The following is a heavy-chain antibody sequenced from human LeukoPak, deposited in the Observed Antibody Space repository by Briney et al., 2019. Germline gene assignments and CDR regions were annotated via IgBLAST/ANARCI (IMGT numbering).Heavy chain of an antibody. J-gene: IGHJ5*02. Sequence: PGGSLRLSCAASGFTFSTYGIHWVRQAPGKGLEWVAFIWYDGSNKYYADSVKGRFTISRDNSKNTLYLQMNSLRAEETAVYYCARGETTARFDPWGQGTLVTVSS. CDR3: ARGETTARFDP. CDR1: GFTFSTYG. CDR2: IWYDGSNK. D-gene: IGHD1-1*01. V-gene: IGHV3-33*01.